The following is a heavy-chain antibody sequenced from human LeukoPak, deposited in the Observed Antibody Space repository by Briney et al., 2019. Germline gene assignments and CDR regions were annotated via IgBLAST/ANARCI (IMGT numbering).Heavy chain of an antibody. D-gene: IGHD1-26*01. CDR3: AKDGGTYPYFLDV. CDR1: GFTFSSYA. CDR2: VSGSGAHT. J-gene: IGHJ6*03. Sequence: GGSLRLSCAASGFTFSSYAMTWVRQAPGKGRQWVSAVSGSGAHTYYADSVKCRFTIYRDNYRDTLYLQMNSLRAEDTAIYICAKDGGTYPYFLDVWGKGTTVIVSS. V-gene: IGHV3-23*01.